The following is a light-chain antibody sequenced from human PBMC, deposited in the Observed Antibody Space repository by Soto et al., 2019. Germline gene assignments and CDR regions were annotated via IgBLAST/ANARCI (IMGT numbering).Light chain of an antibody. J-gene: IGKJ1*01. Sequence: DIQMTQSPSSLSASVGDRVSITCRASQTIGSNLNWYQQKPGKAPKVLIYGASTLQTGVPSRFSASGSGTVFTLTISSLQRDDFATYYYQHNVSTPPTFGQGTKVQ. CDR3: QHNVSTPPT. V-gene: IGKV1-39*01. CDR2: GAS. CDR1: QTIGSN.